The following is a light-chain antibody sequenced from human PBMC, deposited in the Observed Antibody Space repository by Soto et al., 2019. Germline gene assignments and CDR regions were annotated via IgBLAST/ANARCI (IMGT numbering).Light chain of an antibody. J-gene: IGLJ2*01. CDR1: SSDVGSYNL. V-gene: IGLV2-23*01. CDR3: CSYAGSSTHVV. CDR2: EGS. Sequence: QSALTQPASVSGSPGRSITISCTGTSSDVGSYNLVSWYQQHPGKAPKLMIYEGSKRPSGVSNRFSGSKSGNTASLTISGLQAEDEADYYCCSYAGSSTHVVFGGGTQLTVL.